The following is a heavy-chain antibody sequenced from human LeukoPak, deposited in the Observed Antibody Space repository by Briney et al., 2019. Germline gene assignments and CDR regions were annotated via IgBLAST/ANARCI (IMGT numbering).Heavy chain of an antibody. CDR1: GGSISSYS. D-gene: IGHD3-3*01. V-gene: IGHV4-4*09. CDR2: IYTSGST. Sequence: PSETLSLTCTVSGGSISSYSWSWIRQPPGKGLEWIGYIYTSGSTNYNPSLKSRATISVDTSKNQFSLKLSSVAAADTAVYYCARTPYFGVVIYFDYWGQGTLVTVSS. CDR3: ARTPYFGVVIYFDY. J-gene: IGHJ4*02.